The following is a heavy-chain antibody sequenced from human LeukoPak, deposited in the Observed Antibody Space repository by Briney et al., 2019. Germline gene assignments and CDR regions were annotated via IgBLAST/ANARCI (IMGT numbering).Heavy chain of an antibody. J-gene: IGHJ4*02. V-gene: IGHV3-23*01. Sequence: GGSLRLSCAASGFTFSNYAMNWVRQAPGEGLEWVSAIGGSGGSTHYADSVEGRFTISRDNAKNSLYLQMNSLRAEDTAVYYCSRDFQGWGQGTLVTVSS. CDR3: SRDFQG. CDR2: IGGSGGST. CDR1: GFTFSNYA.